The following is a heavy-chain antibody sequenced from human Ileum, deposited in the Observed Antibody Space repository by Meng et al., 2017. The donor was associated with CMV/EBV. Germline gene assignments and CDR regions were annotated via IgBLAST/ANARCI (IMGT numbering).Heavy chain of an antibody. J-gene: IGHJ4*02. Sequence: QVRLHGHGPGLVQTYETLSRTCLCSGGYISNYYLSWIRQPAGKGLEWIAHIYTSGTTNYNPSLKSRVTMSVDTSRNQFSLKLTSVTAADTAVYYCARESQQLYRTLDYWGQGTLVTASS. CDR3: ARESQQLYRTLDY. D-gene: IGHD3-16*02. CDR1: GGYISNYY. V-gene: IGHV4-4*07. CDR2: IYTSGTT.